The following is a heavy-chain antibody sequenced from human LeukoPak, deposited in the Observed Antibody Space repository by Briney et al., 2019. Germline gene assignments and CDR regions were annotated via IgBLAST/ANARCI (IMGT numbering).Heavy chain of an antibody. CDR2: INHSGST. J-gene: IGHJ3*02. V-gene: IGHV4-34*01. Sequence: KPGGSLRLSCAASGFTLSSCAMSWVRQAPGKGLEWIGEINHSGSTNYNPSLKSRVTISVDTSKNQFSLKLSSVTAADTAVYYCARLVDSSSWYDAFDIWGQGTMVTVSS. CDR3: ARLVDSSSWYDAFDI. D-gene: IGHD6-13*01. CDR1: GFTLSSCA.